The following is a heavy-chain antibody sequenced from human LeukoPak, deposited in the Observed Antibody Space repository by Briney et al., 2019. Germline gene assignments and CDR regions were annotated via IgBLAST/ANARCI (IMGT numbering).Heavy chain of an antibody. CDR2: IYSGGST. V-gene: IGHV3-66*01. J-gene: IGHJ3*02. CDR1: GFTVSTNY. Sequence: GGSLRLSCAASGFTVSTNYMSWVRQAPGKGLEWVSIIYSGGSTYYADSVKGRFTISRDISQNTVYLQMNSLRAEDTAVYYCARDLGYSAYATVRGDDVEIWGQGTMVTVSS. D-gene: IGHD5-12*01. CDR3: ARDLGYSAYATVRGDDVEI.